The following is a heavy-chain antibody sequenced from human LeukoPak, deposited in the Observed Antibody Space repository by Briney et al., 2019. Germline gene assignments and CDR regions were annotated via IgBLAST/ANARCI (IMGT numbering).Heavy chain of an antibody. CDR3: ARVVSSGYGMDV. CDR1: GFTFSSYS. Sequence: PGGSLRLSCAASGFTFSSYSMSWVRQAPGKGLEWVSAISGSGGSTYYADSVKGRFTISRDNSKNTLYLQMNSLRAEDTAVYYCARVVSSGYGMDVWGQGTTVTVSS. CDR2: ISGSGGST. V-gene: IGHV3-23*01. J-gene: IGHJ6*02. D-gene: IGHD6-19*01.